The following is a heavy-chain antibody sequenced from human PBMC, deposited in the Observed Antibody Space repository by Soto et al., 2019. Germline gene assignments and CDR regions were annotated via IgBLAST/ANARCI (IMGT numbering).Heavy chain of an antibody. CDR3: AKALRPSFNFFAYMDV. CDR2: LGGNGFTT. D-gene: IGHD2-2*01. J-gene: IGHJ6*03. V-gene: IGHV3-23*01. Sequence: EVQLLESGGGLVQPGGSLRLSCVVSGFTFSSYAMSWVRQAPEKGPEWVAILGGNGFTTYYADSVKGRFTISGDKSKSTLFLQMNSLRADETGVYYCAKALRPSFNFFAYMDVRGRGTPVTVSS. CDR1: GFTFSSYA.